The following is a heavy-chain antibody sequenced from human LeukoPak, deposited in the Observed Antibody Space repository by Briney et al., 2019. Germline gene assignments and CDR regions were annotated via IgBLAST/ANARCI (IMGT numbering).Heavy chain of an antibody. V-gene: IGHV4-59*01. CDR1: GGSISSYY. J-gene: IGHJ4*02. CDR2: IYYSRTT. CDR3: ARGADSSGYYSIFYFDY. D-gene: IGHD3-22*01. Sequence: PSETLSLTCTVSGGSISSYYWNWIGQPPGKGLEWIGYIYYSRTTNYNPSLKSRVTISVDPSKNQFSLKLSSLTAADTAVYYCARGADSSGYYSIFYFDYWGQGTLVTVSS.